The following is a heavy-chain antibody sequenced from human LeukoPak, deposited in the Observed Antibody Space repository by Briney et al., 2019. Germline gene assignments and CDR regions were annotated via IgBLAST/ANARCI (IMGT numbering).Heavy chain of an antibody. J-gene: IGHJ4*02. CDR2: IYPGDSDT. Sequence: GESLKISCKGSGYSFTSCWIAWVRQMPGKGLEWMGIIYPGDSDTTYSPSFQGQVTISADKSISTAYLQWSSLKPSDTAIYYCARRLRNSRGIDYWGQGTLVTVSS. V-gene: IGHV5-51*01. CDR3: ARRLRNSRGIDY. CDR1: GYSFTSCW. D-gene: IGHD1-7*01.